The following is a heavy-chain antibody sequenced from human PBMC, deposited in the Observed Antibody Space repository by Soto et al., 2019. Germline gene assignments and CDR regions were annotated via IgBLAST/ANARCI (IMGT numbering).Heavy chain of an antibody. D-gene: IGHD3-16*01. Sequence: KSMEWIGYIYYSGSTYYNPSLKSRVTISVDTSKNQFSLKLSSVTAADTFFFYDTATTDI. CDR3: TATTDI. J-gene: IGHJ3*02. CDR2: IYYSGST. V-gene: IGHV4-30-4*01.